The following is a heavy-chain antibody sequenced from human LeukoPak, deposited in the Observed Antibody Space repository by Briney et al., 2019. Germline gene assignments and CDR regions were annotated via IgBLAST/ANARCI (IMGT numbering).Heavy chain of an antibody. V-gene: IGHV3-23*01. D-gene: IGHD4/OR15-4a*01. Sequence: GGSLRLSCAASGLIFNNYAMSWVRQASGKGLEWVSAISGSGGSTYYADSVKGRFTISRDNSKNTLYLQLNSLRAEDTAVYYCAKAVRVVPTVDFDLWGQGTLVTVSS. CDR3: AKAVRVVPTVDFDL. CDR2: ISGSGGST. CDR1: GLIFNNYA. J-gene: IGHJ4*02.